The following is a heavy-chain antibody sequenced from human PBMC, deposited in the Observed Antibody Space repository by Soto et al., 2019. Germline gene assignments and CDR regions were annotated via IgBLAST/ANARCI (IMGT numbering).Heavy chain of an antibody. V-gene: IGHV1-69*12. D-gene: IGHD3-16*02. CDR1: GGTFSSYA. Sequence: QVQLVQSGAEVKKPGSSVKVSCKASGGTFSSYAISWVRQAPGQGLEWMGGIIPIFGTANYAQKFQGRVTITGDESTSTAYMELSSLRSEDTAVYYCAGGGYDYVWGSYRSPGFDYWGQGTLVTVSS. CDR3: AGGGYDYVWGSYRSPGFDY. CDR2: IIPIFGTA. J-gene: IGHJ4*02.